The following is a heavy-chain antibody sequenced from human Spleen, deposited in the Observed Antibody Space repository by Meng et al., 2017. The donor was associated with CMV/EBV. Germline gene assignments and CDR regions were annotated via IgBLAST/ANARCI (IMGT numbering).Heavy chain of an antibody. D-gene: IGHD3-22*01. CDR3: ARDRRGDSSGYVFGTGYFDL. CDR2: ISDNSNHR. CDR1: GFTFDDYG. V-gene: IGHV3-21*04. J-gene: IGHJ2*01. Sequence: GESLKISCVASGFTFDDYGMTWVRQAPGKGLEWVSSISDNSNHRYYADSVKGRFTISRDNAKNSLYLQMNSLRAEDTAVYYCARDRRGDSSGYVFGTGYFDLWGRGTLVTVSS.